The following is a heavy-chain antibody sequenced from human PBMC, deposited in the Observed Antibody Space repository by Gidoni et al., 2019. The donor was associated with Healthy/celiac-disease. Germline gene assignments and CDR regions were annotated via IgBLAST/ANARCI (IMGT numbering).Heavy chain of an antibody. V-gene: IGHV3-7*03. CDR1: GVTFSSYW. J-gene: IGHJ4*02. Sequence: EVQLVESGGGLVQPGGSLRLSCAASGVTFSSYWMSWVRQAPGKGLEWVANIKQDGSEKYYVDSVKGRFTISRDNAKNSLYLQMNSLRAEDTAVYYCARERSGYYFDYWGQGTLVTVSS. CDR3: ARERSGYYFDY. D-gene: IGHD3-3*01. CDR2: IKQDGSEK.